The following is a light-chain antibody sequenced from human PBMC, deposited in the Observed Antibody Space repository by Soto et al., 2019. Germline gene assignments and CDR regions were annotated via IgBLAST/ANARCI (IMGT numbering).Light chain of an antibody. Sequence: PSTLSASVGDRVTIHCRASQSISSWLAWYQQKPGKAPKLLIYDASSLESGVPSRFSGSGSGTEFTLTISSLQPDDFATYYCQQYNSYITFGQGTRLEIK. CDR1: QSISSW. J-gene: IGKJ5*01. CDR3: QQYNSYIT. V-gene: IGKV1-5*01. CDR2: DAS.